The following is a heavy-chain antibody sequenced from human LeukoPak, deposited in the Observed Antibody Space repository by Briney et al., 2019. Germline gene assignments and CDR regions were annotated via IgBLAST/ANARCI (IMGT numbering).Heavy chain of an antibody. CDR3: ASGQVRYPS. V-gene: IGHV4-34*01. D-gene: IGHD2-2*02. CDR1: GGSFSDYY. Sequence: SETLSLTCAVYGGSFSDYYWSWIRQPPGKGPEWIGEINHSGSTNYNPSLKSRVTISVDTSKNQFSLKLSSVTAADTAVYYCASGQVRYPSWGQGTLVTVSS. J-gene: IGHJ5*02. CDR2: INHSGST.